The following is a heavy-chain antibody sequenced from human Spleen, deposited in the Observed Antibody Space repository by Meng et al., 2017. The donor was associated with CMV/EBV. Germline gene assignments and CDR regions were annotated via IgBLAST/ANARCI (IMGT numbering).Heavy chain of an antibody. D-gene: IGHD6-6*01. CDR3: ARDGRSSSGGVFDI. CDR1: GGSISSSSYY. J-gene: IGHJ3*02. V-gene: IGHV4-39*07. Sequence: SETLSFTCTVSGGSISSSSYYWGWIRQPPGKRLEWMGSIYYSGSTYYNPSLKSRVTISVDTSKNQFSLKLSSVTAADTAVYYCARDGRSSSGGVFDIWGQGTMVTVSS. CDR2: IYYSGST.